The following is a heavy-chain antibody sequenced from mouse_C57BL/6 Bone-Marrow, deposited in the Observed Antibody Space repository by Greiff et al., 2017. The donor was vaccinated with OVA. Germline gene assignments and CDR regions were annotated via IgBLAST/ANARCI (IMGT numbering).Heavy chain of an antibody. CDR1: GYTFTSYW. CDR3: ARSPGYGSSYGY. D-gene: IGHD1-1*01. CDR2: IDPSDSYT. Sequence: VQLQQPGAELVMPGASVKLSCKASGYTFTSYWMHWVKQRPGQGLEWIGEIDPSDSYTNYNQKFKGKSTLTVDKSSSTAYMQLSSLTSEDSAVYYCARSPGYGSSYGYWDQGTTLTVSS. J-gene: IGHJ2*01. V-gene: IGHV1-69*01.